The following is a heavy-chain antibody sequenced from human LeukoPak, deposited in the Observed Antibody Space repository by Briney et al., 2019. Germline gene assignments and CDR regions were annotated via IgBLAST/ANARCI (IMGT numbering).Heavy chain of an antibody. Sequence: SVTVSCKASGGTFSSYAISWVRQAPGQGLEWMGGIIPIFGTANYAQKFQGRVTITTGESTSTAYMELSSLRSEDTAVYYCARVGSSSWIFDYWGQGTLVTVSS. CDR2: IIPIFGTA. CDR3: ARVGSSSWIFDY. V-gene: IGHV1-69*05. J-gene: IGHJ4*02. CDR1: GGTFSSYA. D-gene: IGHD6-13*01.